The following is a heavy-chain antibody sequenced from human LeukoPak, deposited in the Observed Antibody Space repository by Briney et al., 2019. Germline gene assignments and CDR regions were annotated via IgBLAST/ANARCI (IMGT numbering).Heavy chain of an antibody. D-gene: IGHD1-26*01. CDR1: GFTFSIYS. J-gene: IGHJ3*02. V-gene: IGHV3-30*03. CDR2: ISYDGSNK. CDR3: ARDHFSGSYFHGAFDI. Sequence: GGSLRLSCAASGFTFSIYSMHWVRQAPGKGLEWVAVISYDGSNKYYADSVKGRFTISRDNSKNTLYLQMNSLRAEDTAVYYCARDHFSGSYFHGAFDIWGQGTMVTVSS.